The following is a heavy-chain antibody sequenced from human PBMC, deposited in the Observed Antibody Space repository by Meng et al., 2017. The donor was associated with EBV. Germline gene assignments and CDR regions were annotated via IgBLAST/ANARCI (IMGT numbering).Heavy chain of an antibody. Sequence: QLQLRESGPGQVKPSETLSCTCPVSGDSISSFYYWGWIRQPPGRGLEWIGSVHYTGSTYYSPSLKSRVTVSVDTSKNQFSLRLTSVTAADTAVYYCARPFPSWQSPRLDPFGAWGQGTLVTVSS. D-gene: IGHD6-19*01. CDR2: VHYTGST. CDR3: ARPFPSWQSPRLDPFGA. V-gene: IGHV4-39*01. CDR1: GDSISSFYY. J-gene: IGHJ5*02.